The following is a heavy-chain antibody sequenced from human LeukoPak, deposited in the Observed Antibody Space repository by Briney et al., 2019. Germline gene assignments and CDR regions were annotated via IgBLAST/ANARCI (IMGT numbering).Heavy chain of an antibody. CDR3: ARASSPLTYYYYYMDV. V-gene: IGHV3-30*04. Sequence: GGSLRLSCAASGFTFSSYAMHWVRQAPGKGLEWVAVISYDGSNKYYADSVKGRFTISRDNSKNTLYLQMNSLRAEDTAVYYCARASSPLTYYYYYMDVWGKGTTVNVSS. J-gene: IGHJ6*03. CDR2: ISYDGSNK. CDR1: GFTFSSYA.